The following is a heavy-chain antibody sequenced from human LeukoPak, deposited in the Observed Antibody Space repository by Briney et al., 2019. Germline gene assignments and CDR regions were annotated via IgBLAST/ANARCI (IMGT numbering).Heavy chain of an antibody. CDR2: IYSGGSI. J-gene: IGHJ3*02. D-gene: IGHD4-17*01. CDR1: GFTVSSNY. Sequence: GGSLRLSCAASGFTVSSNYMSWVRQAPGKGLEWVSVIYSGGSIYYADSVKGRFTISRDNSKNTLYLQMNSLRAEDTAVYYCARDHPTVTKPNAFDIWGQGTMVTVSS. CDR3: ARDHPTVTKPNAFDI. V-gene: IGHV3-53*01.